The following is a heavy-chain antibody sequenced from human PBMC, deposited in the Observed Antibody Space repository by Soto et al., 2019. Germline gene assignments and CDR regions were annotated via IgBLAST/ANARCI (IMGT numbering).Heavy chain of an antibody. CDR3: SRDRTGNSGYSYGPFDY. CDR2: IRSRSYGGTT. J-gene: IGHJ4*02. V-gene: IGHV3-49*03. Sequence: PGGSLRLSCSASGFSFGASAMTWFRQAPGKGLEWIGVIRSRSYGGTTQYAASVRGRFSISRDDSRTIAYLHMNSLKTEDTAVYYCSRDRTGNSGYSYGPFDYWGQGILVTVS. CDR1: GFSFGASA. D-gene: IGHD5-18*01.